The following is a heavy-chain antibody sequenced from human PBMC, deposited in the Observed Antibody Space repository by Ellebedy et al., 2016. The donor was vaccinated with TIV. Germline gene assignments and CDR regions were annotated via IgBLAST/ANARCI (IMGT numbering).Heavy chain of an antibody. CDR1: GYTFASYG. D-gene: IGHD7-27*01. V-gene: IGHV7-4-1*02. CDR3: ARTGIWGNAFDI. Sequence: AASVKVSCKASGYTFASYGVNWVRQAPGQGLEWMGWINTNSGNPTYAQAFNGRIVFSLDTSVSTAYLQISSLRAEDSAVYYCARTGIWGNAFDIWGQGTMVTVSS. CDR2: INTNSGNP. J-gene: IGHJ3*02.